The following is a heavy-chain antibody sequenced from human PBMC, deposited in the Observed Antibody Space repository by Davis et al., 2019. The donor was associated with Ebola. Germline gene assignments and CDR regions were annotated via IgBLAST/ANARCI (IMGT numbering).Heavy chain of an antibody. CDR2: ISDDGRHT. J-gene: IGHJ4*02. CDR1: GFAFNTYY. V-gene: IGHV3-74*01. D-gene: IGHD2-21*02. CDR3: ARDFMAVTDDY. Sequence: GESLKISCVTSGFAFNTYYMHWVRQAPGKGLVLVSRISDDGRHTHYADFVKGRFTISRDNARNTLYLQMDSLRAEDTAVYYCARDFMAVTDDYWGQGTLVTVSS.